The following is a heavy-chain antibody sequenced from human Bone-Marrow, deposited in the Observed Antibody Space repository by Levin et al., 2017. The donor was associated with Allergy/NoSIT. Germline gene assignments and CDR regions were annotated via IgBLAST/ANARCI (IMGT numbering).Heavy chain of an antibody. CDR3: ARVGSDSIFGVLLDYYFDL. V-gene: IGHV3-11*01. CDR2: ISRSGTSI. J-gene: IGHJ2*01. Sequence: PGGSLRLSCAASGFTFSDHYMSWIRQAPGKGLEWVSYISRSGTSIYYADSVKGRFTISRDNAKNSLYLQMNSLRAEDTAVYFCARVGSDSIFGVLLDYYFDLWGRGTLVTVSS. D-gene: IGHD3-3*01. CDR1: GFTFSDHY.